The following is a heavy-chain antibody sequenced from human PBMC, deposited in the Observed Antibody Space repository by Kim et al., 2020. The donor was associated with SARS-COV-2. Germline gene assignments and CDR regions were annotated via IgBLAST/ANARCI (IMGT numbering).Heavy chain of an antibody. CDR2: T. D-gene: IGHD2-2*02. Sequence: TLYTPSRNSRLTISVDTSKNQFFLNLNSVTTADTAVYYCARGGQYTTTFDSWGQGTLVTVS. J-gene: IGHJ4*02. CDR3: ARGGQYTTTFDS. V-gene: IGHV4-59*09.